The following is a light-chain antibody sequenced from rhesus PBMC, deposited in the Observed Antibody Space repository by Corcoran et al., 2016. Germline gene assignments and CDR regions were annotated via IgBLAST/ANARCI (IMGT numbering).Light chain of an antibody. J-gene: IGKJ2*01. CDR3: QHGYGTPYS. Sequence: DIQMTQSPSSLSASVGDRVTITCRASENVNNYLNWYQQKPGKAPKLLIYKASTLQSGVPSRFSGSGSGTDYTFTISSLQPEDVATYYCQHGYGTPYSFSQGTKVEIK. CDR2: KAS. CDR1: ENVNNY. V-gene: IGKV1-74*01.